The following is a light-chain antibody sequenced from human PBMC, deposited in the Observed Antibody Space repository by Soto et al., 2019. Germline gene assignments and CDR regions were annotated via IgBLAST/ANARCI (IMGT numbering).Light chain of an antibody. J-gene: IGKJ3*01. CDR3: QQYGFS. CDR1: QSVSYW. Sequence: DIHMTQSPSTLSASVGDRVTITCRASQSVSYWLAWYQQKPGKAPKLLIHDASSLESGGPSRFRGGGSGQEFTLTISGLQPDDFATYYCQQYGFSFGPGTKVEMK. V-gene: IGKV1-5*01. CDR2: DAS.